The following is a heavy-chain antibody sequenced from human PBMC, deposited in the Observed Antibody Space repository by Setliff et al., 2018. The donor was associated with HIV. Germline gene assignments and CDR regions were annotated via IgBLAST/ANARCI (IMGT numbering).Heavy chain of an antibody. D-gene: IGHD3-22*01. V-gene: IGHV1-46*01. CDR3: ARVSGYYSFDAFDI. CDR1: GYTFTAYG. CDR2: INPSGGSK. J-gene: IGHJ3*02. Sequence: ASVKVSCKPSGYTFTAYGLSWVRQAPGQGLEWMVIINPSGGSKSYAQKFQGRVTMTRDTSTSTVYMELSSLRSEDTAVYYCARVSGYYSFDAFDIWGQGTMVTVSS.